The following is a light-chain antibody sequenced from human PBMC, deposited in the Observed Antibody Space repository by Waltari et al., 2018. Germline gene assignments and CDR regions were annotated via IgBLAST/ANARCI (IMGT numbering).Light chain of an antibody. CDR2: DAS. J-gene: IGKJ1*01. CDR3: QKYGTLPAT. CDR1: QSVSRT. Sequence: GERATPSRRASQSVSRTLAWYQQKPGQAPRLLIYDASRRATGIPDRFSGSGSGTDFSLTISRLEPEDVAVYYCQKYGTLPATFGQGTKVEIK. V-gene: IGKV3-20*01.